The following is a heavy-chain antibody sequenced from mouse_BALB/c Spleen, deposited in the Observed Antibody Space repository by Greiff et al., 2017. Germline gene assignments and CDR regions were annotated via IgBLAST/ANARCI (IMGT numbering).Heavy chain of an antibody. CDR1: GYTFTSYW. J-gene: IGHJ2*01. Sequence: QVQLQQSGAELAKPGASVKMSCKASGYTFTSYWMHWVKQRPGQGLEWIGYINPSNGDTKYNQKFKDKATLTADKSSSTAYMQLSSLTSEDSAVYDCARDPYSYGRSPYDFDYWGQGTTLTVSS. CDR2: INPSNGDT. D-gene: IGHD1-1*01. V-gene: IGHV1-7*01. CDR3: ARDPYSYGRSPYDFDY.